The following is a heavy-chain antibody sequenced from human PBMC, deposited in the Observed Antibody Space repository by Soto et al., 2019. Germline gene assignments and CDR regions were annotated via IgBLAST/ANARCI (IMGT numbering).Heavy chain of an antibody. CDR3: ARAYDFWNGYYSAQYYFDF. D-gene: IGHD3-3*01. CDR2: INFSGST. V-gene: IGHV4-30-4*08. CDR1: GGSISSGDYL. Sequence: SETLSLTCTVSGGSISSGDYLWSWIRQHPGKGLEWIGYINFSGSTYYNPSLKSRIVISVDTSKNQFSLKLISVTAADTAVYYCARAYDFWNGYYSAQYYFDFWGQGTLVTVSS. J-gene: IGHJ4*02.